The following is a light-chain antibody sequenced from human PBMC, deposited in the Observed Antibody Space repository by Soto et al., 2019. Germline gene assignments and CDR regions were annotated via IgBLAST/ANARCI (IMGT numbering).Light chain of an antibody. CDR3: LSFDSSLSVV. Sequence: QSVLKQPHSVSGAPGPRVTISCTGSSSNIGAGYDVHWYQQLPGRAPKLLIYGNTNRPSGVPDRFSGSKSGTSASLAITGLQAEDEADYYCLSFDSSLSVVFGGGTK. J-gene: IGLJ2*01. CDR2: GNT. V-gene: IGLV1-40*01. CDR1: SSNIGAGYD.